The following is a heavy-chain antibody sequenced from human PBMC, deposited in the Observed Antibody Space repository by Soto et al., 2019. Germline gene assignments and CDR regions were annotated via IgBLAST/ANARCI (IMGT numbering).Heavy chain of an antibody. Sequence: QVQLVQSGAGVKKPGASVKVSCKASGYTFTSYGISWVRQAPGQGLEWMGWISAYNGNTNYAQKLQGRVTMTTDTSTSTGYMELRSLRFDDTAVYYWARDRGSYALYYWGQGTLVSVSS. CDR1: GYTFTSYG. CDR2: ISAYNGNT. CDR3: ARDRGSYALYY. D-gene: IGHD1-26*01. J-gene: IGHJ4*02. V-gene: IGHV1-18*01.